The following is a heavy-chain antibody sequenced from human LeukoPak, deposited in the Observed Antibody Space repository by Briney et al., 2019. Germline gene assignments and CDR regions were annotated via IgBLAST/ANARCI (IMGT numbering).Heavy chain of an antibody. Sequence: SETPSLTCTVSGGSISSHYWSWIRQPPGKGLEWIGYIYYSGSTNYNPSLKSRVTISVDTSKNQFSLKLSSVTAADTAVYYCARYRGRAYYYYMDVWGKGTTVTVSS. CDR1: GGSISSHY. D-gene: IGHD1-1*01. CDR2: IYYSGST. V-gene: IGHV4-59*11. J-gene: IGHJ6*03. CDR3: ARYRGRAYYYYMDV.